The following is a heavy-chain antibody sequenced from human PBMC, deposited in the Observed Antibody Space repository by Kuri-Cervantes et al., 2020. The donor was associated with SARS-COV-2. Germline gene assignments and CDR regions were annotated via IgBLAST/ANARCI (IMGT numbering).Heavy chain of an antibody. CDR1: GFTFGDYA. Sequence: GGSLRLSCTASGFTFGDYAMSWFRQAPGKGLEWVGFITSKAYGGTTEYAASVKGRFTISRDDSKSIAYLQMNSLKTEDTAVYYCSLTAIRFRSKTMFDYWGQGTLVTDSS. V-gene: IGHV3-49*03. CDR2: ITSKAYGGTT. J-gene: IGHJ4*02. CDR3: SLTAIRFRSKTMFDY. D-gene: IGHD2-21*02.